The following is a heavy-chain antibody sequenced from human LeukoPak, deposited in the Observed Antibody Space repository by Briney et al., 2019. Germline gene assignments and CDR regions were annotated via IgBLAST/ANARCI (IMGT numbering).Heavy chain of an antibody. CDR2: IFYSGST. Sequence: SGTLPLTCTVSGGSMSNYYWSWIRQPPGKGLEWIGYIFYSGSTYSNPSFKNRVSISVDTSKNQFSLRLTSVSTADTAVYYCARYKQTTVTMTGGFDPWGQGTLVIVSS. D-gene: IGHD4-17*01. J-gene: IGHJ5*02. CDR1: GGSMSNYY. V-gene: IGHV4-59*01. CDR3: ARYKQTTVTMTGGFDP.